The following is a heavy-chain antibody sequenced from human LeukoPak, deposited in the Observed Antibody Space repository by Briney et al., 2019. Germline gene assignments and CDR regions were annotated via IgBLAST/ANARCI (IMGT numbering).Heavy chain of an antibody. V-gene: IGHV4-34*01. CDR1: GGSFSNYY. CDR3: ARRWNYGRNYYIDV. J-gene: IGHJ6*03. CDR2: INDSGRI. D-gene: IGHD1-7*01. Sequence: PSETLSLTCAVYGGSFSNYYWSWIRQPPGKGLEWIGEINDSGRINYSPSLMSRVPVSVDTSKNQFSLRLTSVTATDTAVYYCARRWNYGRNYYIDVWGNGATVSVSS.